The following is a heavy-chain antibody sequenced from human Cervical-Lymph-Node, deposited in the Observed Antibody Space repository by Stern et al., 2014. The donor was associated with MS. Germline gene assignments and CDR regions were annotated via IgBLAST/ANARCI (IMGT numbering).Heavy chain of an antibody. J-gene: IGHJ4*02. CDR1: GFSFSPYA. CDR2: IWYDGSNP. D-gene: IGHD6-13*01. V-gene: IGHV3-33*01. Sequence: VQLVESGGGVVQPGRSLRLSCAASGFSFSPYAMHWVRQAPGQGLEWVARIWYDGSNPYYADSVTGRFTISRDNYKNTLYLQMNSLRAEDTAVYYCASAYSSSHYYFDYWGQGTLVTVSS. CDR3: ASAYSSSHYYFDY.